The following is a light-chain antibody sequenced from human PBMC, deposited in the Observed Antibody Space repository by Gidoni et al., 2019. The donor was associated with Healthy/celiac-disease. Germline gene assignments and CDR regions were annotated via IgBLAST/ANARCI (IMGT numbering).Light chain of an antibody. CDR3: QQYGGSPAAYT. V-gene: IGKV3-20*01. CDR1: QSVYSNY. J-gene: IGKJ2*01. Sequence: EIVLTQSPGTLSLSPGDRATLSCRASQSVYSNYLAGYQQRPGQSPRLLIYGASNSATGIPERFSGSGSGTDCTLSISRLEPEDFGVYYCQQYGGSPAAYTFGQGTKLEIK. CDR2: GAS.